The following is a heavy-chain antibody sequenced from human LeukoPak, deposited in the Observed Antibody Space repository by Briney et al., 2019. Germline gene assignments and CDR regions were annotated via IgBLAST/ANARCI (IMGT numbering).Heavy chain of an antibody. J-gene: IGHJ5*02. V-gene: IGHV4-38-2*02. CDR1: GYSISSGYN. CDR2: IYHSGST. CDR3: AREGYYDFWSGYYRGNWFDP. Sequence: KTSETLSLTYTVSGYSISSGYNWGWIRQPPGKGLEWIGSIYHSGSTYYNPSLKSRVTISVDTSKNQFSLKLSSVTAADTAVYYCAREGYYDFWSGYYRGNWFDPWGQGTLVTVSS. D-gene: IGHD3-3*01.